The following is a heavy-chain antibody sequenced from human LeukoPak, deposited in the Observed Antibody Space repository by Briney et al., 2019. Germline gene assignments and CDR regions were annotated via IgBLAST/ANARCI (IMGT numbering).Heavy chain of an antibody. CDR3: ARGDNNY. CDR1: GYTFSNFY. J-gene: IGHJ4*02. D-gene: IGHD1-1*01. V-gene: IGHV1-18*01. CDR2: ISGYSGNT. Sequence: ASVKVSCKTSGYTFSNFYITWVRQAPGQGLEWMGWISGYSGNTNYAQKFQGRVTMTTDTSTSTAYMELRSLRPDDTAMYYCARGDNNYWGQGTLVSVSS.